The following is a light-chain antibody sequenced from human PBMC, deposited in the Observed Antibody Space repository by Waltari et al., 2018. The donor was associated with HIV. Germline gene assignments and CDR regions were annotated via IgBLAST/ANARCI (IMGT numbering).Light chain of an antibody. Sequence: QSALTQSASVSGSPGQSITISCTGTSSDVGRYNLSSWYQQHPGKAPKLMIYEVSKRPSGVSNRFSGSKSGNTASLTISGLQAEDEADYYCCSYAGSNTWVFGGGTKLTVL. CDR3: CSYAGSNTWV. CDR1: SSDVGRYNL. CDR2: EVS. V-gene: IGLV2-23*02. J-gene: IGLJ3*02.